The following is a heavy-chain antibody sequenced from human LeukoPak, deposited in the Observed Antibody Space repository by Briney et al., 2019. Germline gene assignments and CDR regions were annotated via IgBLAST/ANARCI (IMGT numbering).Heavy chain of an antibody. CDR1: GGSISNYY. Sequence: PSETLSLTCTVSGGSISNYYWSWIRQPPGKGLEWIGYIYYSGSTNYNPSLKSRVTISVDTSKNQFSLKLSSVTAADTTVYYCARHFEGPFDYWGQGTLVTVSS. CDR2: IYYSGST. D-gene: IGHD3-9*01. CDR3: ARHFEGPFDY. J-gene: IGHJ4*02. V-gene: IGHV4-59*08.